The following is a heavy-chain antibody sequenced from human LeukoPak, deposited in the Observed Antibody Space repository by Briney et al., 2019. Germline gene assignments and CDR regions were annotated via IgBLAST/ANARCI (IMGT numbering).Heavy chain of an antibody. CDR1: GFTFSSYS. D-gene: IGHD2-15*01. V-gene: IGHV3-21*01. CDR3: AKGGMVAATHFDY. Sequence: GGSLRLSCAASGFTFSSYSMNWVRQAPGKGLEWVSSISSSSSYIYYADSVKGRFTISRDNAKNSLYLQMNSLRAEDTAVYYCAKGGMVAATHFDYWGQGTLVTVSS. J-gene: IGHJ4*02. CDR2: ISSSSSYI.